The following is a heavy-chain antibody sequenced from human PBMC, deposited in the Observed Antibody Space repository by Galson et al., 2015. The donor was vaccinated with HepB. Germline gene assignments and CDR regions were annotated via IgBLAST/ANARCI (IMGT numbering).Heavy chain of an antibody. CDR2: IWYDGSNK. V-gene: IGHV3-33*06. Sequence: SLRLSCAASGFTFSSYGMHWVRQAPGKGLEWVAVIWYDGSNKYYADSVKGRFTISRDNSKNTLYLQMNSLRAEDTAVYYCAKGTSSTSSADGIDYWGQGTLVTVSS. CDR3: AKGTSSTSSADGIDY. D-gene: IGHD2-2*01. CDR1: GFTFSSYG. J-gene: IGHJ4*02.